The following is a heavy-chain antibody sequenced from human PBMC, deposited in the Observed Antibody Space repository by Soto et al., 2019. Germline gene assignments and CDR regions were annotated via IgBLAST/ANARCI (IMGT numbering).Heavy chain of an antibody. CDR3: VRSGRSFEGAV. J-gene: IGHJ4*02. CDR1: GASMENHY. Sequence: SETLSLTCTVSGASMENHYGSWIRQPPGKGLEYIGYMFYTGRADYNASFTSRVTMSVDTSNNQFSLKLRSVSAADTAVYYWVRSGRSFEGAVWGRGIRVT. V-gene: IGHV4-59*11. CDR2: MFYTGRA. D-gene: IGHD3-10*01.